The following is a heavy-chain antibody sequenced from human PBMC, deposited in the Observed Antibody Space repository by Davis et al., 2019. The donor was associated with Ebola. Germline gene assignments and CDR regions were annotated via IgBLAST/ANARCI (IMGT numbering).Heavy chain of an antibody. J-gene: IGHJ5*02. Sequence: SETLSLTCTVSGGSISSGGYYWSWIRQHPGKGLEWIGYIYYSGSTYYNPSLKSRVTISVDTSKNQFSLKLSSVTAADTAVYYCARDRGYYGSESYYNVAWFDPWGQGTLVTVSS. CDR3: ARDRGYYGSESYYNVAWFDP. D-gene: IGHD3-10*01. CDR2: IYYSGST. CDR1: GGSISSGGYY. V-gene: IGHV4-31*03.